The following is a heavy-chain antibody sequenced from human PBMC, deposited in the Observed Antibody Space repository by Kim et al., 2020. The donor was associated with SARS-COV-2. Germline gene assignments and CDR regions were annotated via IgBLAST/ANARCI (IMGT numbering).Heavy chain of an antibody. CDR3: ARERDGYNLVAGGVFDY. J-gene: IGHJ4*02. V-gene: IGHV3-7*01. CDR2: IKQDGSEK. Sequence: GGSLRLSCAASGFTFSSYWMSWVRQAPGKGLEWVANIKQDGSEKYYVDSVKGRFTISRDNAKNSLYLQMNSLRAEDTAVYYCARERDGYNLVAGGVFDYWGQGTLVTVSS. CDR1: GFTFSSYW. D-gene: IGHD3-16*01.